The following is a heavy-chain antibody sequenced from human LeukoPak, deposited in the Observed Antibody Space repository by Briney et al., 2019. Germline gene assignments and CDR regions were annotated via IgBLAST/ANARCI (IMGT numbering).Heavy chain of an antibody. D-gene: IGHD3-3*01. CDR2: ISSSGSTI. J-gene: IGHJ6*02. V-gene: IGHV3-48*03. Sequence: GGSLRLSCAASGFTFSSYEMNWVRQAPGKGLEWVSYISSSGSTIYYADPVKGRFTISRDNAKNSLYLQMNSLRAEDTAVYYCARVLLLPWYYYYGMDVWGQGTTVTVSS. CDR1: GFTFSSYE. CDR3: ARVLLLPWYYYYGMDV.